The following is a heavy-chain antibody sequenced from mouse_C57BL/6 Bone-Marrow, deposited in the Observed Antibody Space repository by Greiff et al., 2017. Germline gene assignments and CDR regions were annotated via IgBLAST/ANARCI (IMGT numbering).Heavy chain of an antibody. Sequence: QVQLQQPGAELVMPGASVKLSCKASGYTFTSYWMHWVKQRPGQGLEWIGEIDPSDSYTNYNQKFKGKSTLTVDKSSSTAYMQLSSLTSEDSAVYYCARERGVITTVVVPFDYWGQGTTLTVSS. CDR2: IDPSDSYT. V-gene: IGHV1-69*01. CDR1: GYTFTSYW. D-gene: IGHD1-1*01. CDR3: ARERGVITTVVVPFDY. J-gene: IGHJ2*01.